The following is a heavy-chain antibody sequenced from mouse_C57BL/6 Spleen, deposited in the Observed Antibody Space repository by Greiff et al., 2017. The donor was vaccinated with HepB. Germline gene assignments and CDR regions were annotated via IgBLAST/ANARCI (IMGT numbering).Heavy chain of an antibody. Sequence: QVQLQQPGAELVKPGASVKLSCKASGYTFTSYWMQWVKQRPGQGLEWIGEIDPSDSYTNYNQKFKGKATLTVDTSSSTAYMQLSSLTSEDSAVYYCARSDLPGAYWGQGTLVTVSA. J-gene: IGHJ3*01. CDR3: ARSDLPGAY. CDR1: GYTFTSYW. V-gene: IGHV1-50*01. D-gene: IGHD2-1*01. CDR2: IDPSDSYT.